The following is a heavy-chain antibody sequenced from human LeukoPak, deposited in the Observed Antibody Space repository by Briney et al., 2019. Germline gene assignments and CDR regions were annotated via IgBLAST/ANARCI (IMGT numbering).Heavy chain of an antibody. CDR2: ISAYNGNT. D-gene: IGHD6-13*01. Sequence: GASVKVSCKASGGTFSSYTISWVRQAPGQGLEWMGWISAYNGNTNYAQKLQGRVTMTTDTSTSTAYMELRSRRSDDTAVYYCARGSTSRKTAAGTIAFDIWGQGTMVTVSS. V-gene: IGHV1-18*01. J-gene: IGHJ3*02. CDR1: GGTFSSYT. CDR3: ARGSTSRKTAAGTIAFDI.